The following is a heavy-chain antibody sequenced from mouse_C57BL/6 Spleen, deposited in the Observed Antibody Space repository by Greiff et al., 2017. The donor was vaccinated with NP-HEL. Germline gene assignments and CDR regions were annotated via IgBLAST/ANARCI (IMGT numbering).Heavy chain of an antibody. Sequence: QVHVKQSGAELVKPGASVKMSCKASGYTFTSYWITWVKQRPGQGLEWIGDIYPGSGSTNYNEKFKSKATLTVDTSSSTAYMQLSSLTSEDSAVYYCAREEVYYYGSSPAWFAYWGQGTLVTVSA. CDR2: IYPGSGST. CDR1: GYTFTSYW. CDR3: AREEVYYYGSSPAWFAY. V-gene: IGHV1-55*01. J-gene: IGHJ3*01. D-gene: IGHD1-1*01.